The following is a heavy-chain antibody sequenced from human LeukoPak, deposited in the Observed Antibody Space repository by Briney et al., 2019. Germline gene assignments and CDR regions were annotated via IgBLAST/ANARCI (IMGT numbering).Heavy chain of an antibody. V-gene: IGHV1-2*02. CDR2: INPFTRYT. CDR1: GYTFIGHY. Sequence: ASVKVSCKASGYTFIGHYMHWVRQAPGQGLEWMGWINPFTRYTNYAQTFQGRVTMTTDTSISTAYMELNSLRSNDTAVYCCASWAGGLWGVPLYDYWGQGSLVTVSS. CDR3: ASWAGGLWGVPLYDY. J-gene: IGHJ4*02. D-gene: IGHD3-10*01.